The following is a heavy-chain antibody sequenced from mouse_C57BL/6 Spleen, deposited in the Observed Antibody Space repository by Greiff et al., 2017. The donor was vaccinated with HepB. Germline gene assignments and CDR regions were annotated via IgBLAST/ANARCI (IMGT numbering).Heavy chain of an antibody. CDR2: ISSGSSTI. Sequence: EVQVVESGGGLVKPGGSLKLSCAASGFTFSDYGMHWVRQAPEKGLEWVAYISSGSSTIYYADTVKGRFTISRDNAKNTLFLQMTSLRSEDTAMYYCARRYYDYTWFAYWGQGTLVTVSA. V-gene: IGHV5-17*01. CDR3: ARRYYDYTWFAY. D-gene: IGHD2-4*01. J-gene: IGHJ3*01. CDR1: GFTFSDYG.